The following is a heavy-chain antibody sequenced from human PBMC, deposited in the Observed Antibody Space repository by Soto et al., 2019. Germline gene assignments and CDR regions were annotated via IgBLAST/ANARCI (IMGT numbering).Heavy chain of an antibody. Sequence: GGSLRLSCAASGFTFSSYSMNWVRQAPGKGLEWVSYISSSSTIYYADSVKGRFTISRDNAKNSLYLQMNSLRDEDTAVYYCARDSDDYSDYWAQGTLVTVSS. V-gene: IGHV3-48*02. J-gene: IGHJ4*02. CDR2: ISSSSTI. CDR3: ARDSDDYSDY. CDR1: GFTFSSYS.